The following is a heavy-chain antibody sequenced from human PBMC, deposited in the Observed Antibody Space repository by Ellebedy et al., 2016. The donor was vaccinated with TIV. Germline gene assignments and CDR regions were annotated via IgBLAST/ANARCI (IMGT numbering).Heavy chain of an antibody. J-gene: IGHJ4*02. CDR3: ARDPQYYFDY. CDR1: GFSFHLYW. V-gene: IGHV3-74*01. Sequence: GESLKISCSASGFSFHLYWMHWVRLVPGKGLVWVSRINGDDTTTDYADSVKGRFTISRDNDKNSLYLQMNSLRAEDTAVYYCARDPQYYFDYWGQGTLVTVSS. CDR2: INGDDTTT.